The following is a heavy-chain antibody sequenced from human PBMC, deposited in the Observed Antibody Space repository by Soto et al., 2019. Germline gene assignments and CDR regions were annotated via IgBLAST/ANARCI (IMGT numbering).Heavy chain of an antibody. CDR1: GDVFISYW. J-gene: IGHJ3*02. D-gene: IGHD3-10*01. Sequence: GGSLNMSCTCTGDVFISYWNSWVRQMPVKVLELILMIDPSDSDTRYSPSFQGQVTISADKSISTAYLQWSSLKASDTAMYYCARLYGSGSYYIAFDIWGQGTMVTVSS. CDR2: IDPSDSDT. CDR3: ARLYGSGSYYIAFDI. V-gene: IGHV5-51*01.